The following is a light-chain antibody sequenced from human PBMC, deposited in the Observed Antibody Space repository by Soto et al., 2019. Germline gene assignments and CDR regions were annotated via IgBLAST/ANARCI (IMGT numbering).Light chain of an antibody. Sequence: EVVMTQSPATLSVSPGERATLSCMASESVSRNLAWYQQKPGQAPRLLIYDASTRATGIPDRFSGGGSGTEFTLTISSLQSEDFAVYYCQQYNNWLITFGQGTRLEI. J-gene: IGKJ5*01. V-gene: IGKV3-15*01. CDR3: QQYNNWLIT. CDR1: ESVSRN. CDR2: DAS.